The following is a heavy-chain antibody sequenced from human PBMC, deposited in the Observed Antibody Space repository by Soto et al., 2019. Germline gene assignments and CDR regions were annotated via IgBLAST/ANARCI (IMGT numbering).Heavy chain of an antibody. CDR3: ARELRGYSYFAYYGMDV. CDR2: IWYDGSNK. V-gene: IGHV3-33*01. CDR1: GFTFSSYG. D-gene: IGHD5-18*01. Sequence: QVQLVESGGGVVQPGRSLRLSCAASGFTFSSYGMHWVRQAPGKGLEWVAVIWYDGSNKYYADSVKGRFTISRDNSKNTLYLQMNSLRAGDTAVYYCARELRGYSYFAYYGMDVWGQGTTVTVSS. J-gene: IGHJ6*02.